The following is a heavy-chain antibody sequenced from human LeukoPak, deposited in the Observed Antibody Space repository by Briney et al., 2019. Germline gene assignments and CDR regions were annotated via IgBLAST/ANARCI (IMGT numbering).Heavy chain of an antibody. CDR3: ARGTFSYQNNWLDP. D-gene: IGHD2-2*01. Sequence: ASVKVSCKASGYTFSSYVISWVRQAPGQGLEWMGWISAFNGKTNYAQNLQGRVNMTTDTSTSTAYMELRSLRSDDTAVYYCARGTFSYQNNWLDPWGQGTLVTVSS. CDR2: ISAFNGKT. CDR1: GYTFSSYV. J-gene: IGHJ5*02. V-gene: IGHV1-18*01.